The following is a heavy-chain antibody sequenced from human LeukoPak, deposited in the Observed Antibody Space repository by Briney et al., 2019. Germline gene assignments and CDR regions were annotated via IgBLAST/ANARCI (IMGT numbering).Heavy chain of an antibody. CDR1: GGSISSGSYY. CDR3: ARVKDPGGYYYYYYMDV. CDR2: IYTSGST. D-gene: IGHD3-16*01. J-gene: IGHJ6*03. Sequence: SQTLSLTCTVSGGSISSGSYYWSWIRQPAGKGLEWIGRIYTSGSTNYNPSLKSRVTISLDTSKNQFSLKLSSVTAADTAMYYCARVKDPGGYYYYYYMDVWGKGTTVTVSS. V-gene: IGHV4-61*02.